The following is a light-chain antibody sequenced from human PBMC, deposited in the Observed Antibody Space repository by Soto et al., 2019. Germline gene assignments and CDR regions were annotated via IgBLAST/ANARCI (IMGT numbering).Light chain of an antibody. J-gene: IGKJ2*01. CDR2: AAS. V-gene: IGKV3-20*01. CDR1: QSFASSY. Sequence: EIVLTQSPGTLSLSPGERATLSCRASQSFASSYLAWYQQKPGQAPRLLIYAASSRATGIPDRFIGSGSGTDFTLTISRLEPDDFAVYYCHHYDSSPPYTFGQGTKLVIK. CDR3: HHYDSSPPYT.